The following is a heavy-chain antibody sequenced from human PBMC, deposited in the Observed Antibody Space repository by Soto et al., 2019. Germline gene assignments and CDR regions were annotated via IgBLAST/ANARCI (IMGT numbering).Heavy chain of an antibody. CDR2: FDPEDGET. CDR3: ATAPKNVPVVVVITYAFDI. CDR1: GYTLTELS. D-gene: IGHD3-22*01. V-gene: IGHV1-24*01. J-gene: IGHJ3*02. Sequence: GASVKVSCKVSGYTLTELSMHWVRQAPGKGLEWMGGFDPEDGETIYAQKFQGRVTMTEDTSTDTAYMELSSLRSEDTAVYYCATAPKNVPVVVVITYAFDIWGQGTMVTVAS.